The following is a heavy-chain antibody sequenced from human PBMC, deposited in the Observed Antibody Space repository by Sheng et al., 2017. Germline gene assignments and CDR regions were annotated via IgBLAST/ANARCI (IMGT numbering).Heavy chain of an antibody. J-gene: IGHJ6*02. V-gene: IGHV4-34*01. D-gene: IGHD2-2*02. CDR3: ARGGGYCSSTSCYRLPRYYYYGMDV. Sequence: QVQLQQWGAGLLKPSETLSLTCAVYGGSFSGYYWSWIRQPPGKGLEWIGEINHSGSTNYNPSLKSRVTISVDTSKNQFSLKLSSVTAADTAVYYCARGGGYCSSTSCYRLPRYYYYGMDVWGQGTTVTVSS. CDR1: GGSFSGYY. CDR2: INHSGST.